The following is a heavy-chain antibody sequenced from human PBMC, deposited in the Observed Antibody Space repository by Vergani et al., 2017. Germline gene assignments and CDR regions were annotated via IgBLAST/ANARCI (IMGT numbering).Heavy chain of an antibody. CDR3: ARAGHGLGYYYYGMDV. J-gene: IGHJ6*02. D-gene: IGHD2-8*01. CDR1: GGTFSSYA. Sequence: QVQLVQSGAEVKKPGSSVKVSCKASGGTFSSYAMNWVRQAPGQGLEWMGWINTNTGNPTYAQGFTGRFVFSLDTSVSTAYLQISSLKAEDTAVYYCARAGHGLGYYYYGMDVWGQGTTVTVSS. V-gene: IGHV7-4-1*02. CDR2: INTNTGNP.